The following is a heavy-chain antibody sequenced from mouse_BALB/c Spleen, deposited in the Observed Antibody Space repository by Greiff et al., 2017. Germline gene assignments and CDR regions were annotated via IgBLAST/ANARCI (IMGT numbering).Heavy chain of an antibody. CDR3: ARSGGSYAMDY. CDR1: GYTFTSYW. J-gene: IGHJ4*01. Sequence: VQLQQSGAELAKPGASVKMSCKASGYTFTSYWMHWVKQRPGQGLEWIGYINPSTGYTEYNQKFKDKATLTADKSSSTAYMQLSSLTSEDSAVYYCARSGGSYAMDYWGQGTSVTVSS. D-gene: IGHD3-1*01. V-gene: IGHV1-7*01. CDR2: INPSTGYT.